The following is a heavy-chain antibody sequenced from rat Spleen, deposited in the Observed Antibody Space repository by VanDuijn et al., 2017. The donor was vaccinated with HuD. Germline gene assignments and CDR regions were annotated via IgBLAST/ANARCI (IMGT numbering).Heavy chain of an antibody. CDR2: IGYDGSST. CDR1: GFTFSDYY. J-gene: IGHJ4*01. Sequence: EVQLVESGGGLVQPGRSLKLSCAASGFTFSDYYMAWVRQAPTKGLEWVATIGYDGSSTYYRDSVKGRFTISRDNAKSTLYLQVDSLESEDTATFYCARQRWDVMDAWGQGVSVTVSS. CDR3: ARQRWDVMDA. V-gene: IGHV5-7*01.